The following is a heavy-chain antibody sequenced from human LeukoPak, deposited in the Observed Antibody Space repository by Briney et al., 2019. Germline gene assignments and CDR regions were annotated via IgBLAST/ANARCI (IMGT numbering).Heavy chain of an antibody. Sequence: GGSLRLSCEASGFTFGNYAMNWVRQAPGKGLEWVSTISGTGSSTYYADSVQGRFTISRDNSKNTLYLQMNSLTAEDTAVYYCAKGTAVADIYFDYWGQGTLVTVSS. CDR2: ISGTGSST. CDR3: AKGTAVADIYFDY. V-gene: IGHV3-23*01. CDR1: GFTFGNYA. J-gene: IGHJ4*02. D-gene: IGHD6-19*01.